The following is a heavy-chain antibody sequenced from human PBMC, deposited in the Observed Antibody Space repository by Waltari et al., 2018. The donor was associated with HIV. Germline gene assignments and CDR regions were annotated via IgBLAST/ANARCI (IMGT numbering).Heavy chain of an antibody. CDR1: GFSLTSYS. V-gene: IGHV3-48*02. CDR3: ARGLSYFDGKPLPWYFDV. CDR2: MGTSVTAR. Sequence: EEQLLQSGGKFVQPGESLRLSCVASGFSLTSYSVNWVRQAPGKGLGGVSYMGTSVTARSYADSVKARFTVFADKAKQSVYLQISNLQDEDSAMYYCARGLSYFDGKPLPWYFDVWGRGSRVIVAS. D-gene: IGHD3-10*01. J-gene: IGHJ2*01.